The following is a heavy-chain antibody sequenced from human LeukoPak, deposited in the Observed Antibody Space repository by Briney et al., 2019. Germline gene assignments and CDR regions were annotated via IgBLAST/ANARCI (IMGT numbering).Heavy chain of an antibody. Sequence: SETLSLTCTVSGGSISSSSYYWGWIRQPPGKGLEWIGSIYYSGSTYYNPSLKSRVTISVDTSKNQFSLKLSSVTAADTAVYYCARDRDSSSHYRFDYWGQGTLVTVSS. CDR3: ARDRDSSSHYRFDY. D-gene: IGHD3-22*01. CDR1: GGSISSSSYY. J-gene: IGHJ4*02. CDR2: IYYSGST. V-gene: IGHV4-39*07.